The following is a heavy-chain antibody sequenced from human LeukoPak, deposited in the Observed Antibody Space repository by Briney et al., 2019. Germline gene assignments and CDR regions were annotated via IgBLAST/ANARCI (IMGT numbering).Heavy chain of an antibody. J-gene: IGHJ5*02. CDR2: IRYDGSDK. Sequence: SGGSLRLSCAASGFTFSNYGMYWVRQAPGKGLEWVAFIRYDGSDKYYADSVKGRFTMSRDNSKKTLYLQMDSLRPEDTAVYYCAKGQLGIQSSKWFDPWGQGTLVTVSS. V-gene: IGHV3-30*02. D-gene: IGHD7-27*01. CDR1: GFTFSNYG. CDR3: AKGQLGIQSSKWFDP.